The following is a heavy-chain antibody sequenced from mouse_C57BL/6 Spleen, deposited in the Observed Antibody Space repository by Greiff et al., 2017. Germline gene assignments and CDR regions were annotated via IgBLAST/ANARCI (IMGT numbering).Heavy chain of an antibody. V-gene: IGHV5-16*01. J-gene: IGHJ4*01. CDR3: ARSSGYFYYAMDY. CDR1: GFTFSDYY. Sequence: EVQRVESEGGLVQPGSSMKLSCTASGFTFSDYYMAWVRQVPEKGLEWVANINYDGSSTYYLDSLKSRFIISRDNAKNILYLQMSSLKSEDTATYYCARSSGYFYYAMDYWGQGTSVTVSS. D-gene: IGHD3-2*02. CDR2: INYDGSST.